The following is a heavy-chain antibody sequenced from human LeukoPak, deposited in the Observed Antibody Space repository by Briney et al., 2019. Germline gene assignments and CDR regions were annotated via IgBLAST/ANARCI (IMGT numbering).Heavy chain of an antibody. CDR3: ARDQGCTSTNCYSLFFHY. V-gene: IGHV3-33*01. Sequence: GSLRLSCAASGFTFSTYGMHWVRQAPGKGLEWVALIWYDGSNKYYADSVKGRFTISRDNSKNTLYLQMNSLRAEDTAVYYCARDQGCTSTNCYSLFFHYWGQGTLVTVSS. D-gene: IGHD2-2*01. CDR1: GFTFSTYG. J-gene: IGHJ4*02. CDR2: IWYDGSNK.